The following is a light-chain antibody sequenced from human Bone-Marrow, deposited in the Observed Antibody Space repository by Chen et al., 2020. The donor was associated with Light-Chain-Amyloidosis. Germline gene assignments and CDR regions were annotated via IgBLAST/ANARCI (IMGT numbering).Light chain of an antibody. CDR3: QVWDRSSDRPV. J-gene: IGLJ3*02. Sequence: SYVLTQPSSVSVAPGQTATIACGGNNLGSTSVHWYQQTPGQAPLLVVYDDSDRPSGIPERLSGSDSGNTATLPISRVEAGDEADYSCQVWDRSSDRPVFGGGTKLTVL. CDR2: DDS. V-gene: IGLV3-21*02. CDR1: NLGSTS.